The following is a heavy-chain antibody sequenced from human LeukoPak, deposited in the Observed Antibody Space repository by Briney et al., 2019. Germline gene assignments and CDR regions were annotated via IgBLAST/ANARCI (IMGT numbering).Heavy chain of an antibody. J-gene: IGHJ4*02. CDR2: IIPIFGTA. Sequence: GASVKVSCKASGGTFSSYAISWVRQAPGQGLEWMGGIIPIFGTANYAQKFQGRVTITADESTSTAYMELSSLRSEDTAVYYCARDLVLRLRLGELSFPRIQLWRRFDYWGQGTLVTVSS. V-gene: IGHV1-69*13. CDR1: GGTFSSYA. D-gene: IGHD3-16*02. CDR3: ARDLVLRLRLGELSFPRIQLWRRFDY.